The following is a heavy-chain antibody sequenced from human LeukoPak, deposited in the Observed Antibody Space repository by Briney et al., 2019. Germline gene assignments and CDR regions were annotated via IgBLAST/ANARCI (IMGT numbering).Heavy chain of an antibody. V-gene: IGHV3-30*18. CDR3: AKDDGASSWYRADY. CDR2: TSHDGSAK. J-gene: IGHJ4*02. Sequence: GVSLRLSCSASGFTFSTYGRHWVRQAPGKGLEWVAMTSHDGSAKSYTDSVKGRFTISRDNSKNTLYLQMNSLRGEDTAVYYCAKDDGASSWYRADYWGQGILVTVSS. CDR1: GFTFSTYG. D-gene: IGHD6-13*01.